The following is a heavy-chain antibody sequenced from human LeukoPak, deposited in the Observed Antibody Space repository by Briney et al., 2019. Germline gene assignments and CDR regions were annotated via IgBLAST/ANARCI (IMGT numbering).Heavy chain of an antibody. D-gene: IGHD4-23*01. Sequence: KSSETLSLTCTVSGGSISSSSYYWGWIRQPPGKGLEWIGSIYYSGSTYYNPSLMSRVTISVDTSKNQFSLKLSSVTAADTAVYYCARVGVYGGAIDYWGQGTLVTVSS. CDR2: IYYSGST. V-gene: IGHV4-39*07. J-gene: IGHJ4*02. CDR1: GGSISSSSYY. CDR3: ARVGVYGGAIDY.